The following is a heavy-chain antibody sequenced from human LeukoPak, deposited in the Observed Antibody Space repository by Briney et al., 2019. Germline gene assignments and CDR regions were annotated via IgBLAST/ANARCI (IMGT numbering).Heavy chain of an antibody. V-gene: IGHV3-30-3*01. CDR2: ISYDGSNK. CDR1: GFTFSSYA. D-gene: IGHD3-3*01. J-gene: IGHJ6*03. Sequence: PGGSLRLSCAASGFTFSSYAMHWVRQAPGKGLEWVAVISYDGSNKYYADSVKGRFTISRDNSKNTLYLQMNSLRAEDTAVYYCARDTLSYDFWSGHMDVWGKGTTVTVSS. CDR3: ARDTLSYDFWSGHMDV.